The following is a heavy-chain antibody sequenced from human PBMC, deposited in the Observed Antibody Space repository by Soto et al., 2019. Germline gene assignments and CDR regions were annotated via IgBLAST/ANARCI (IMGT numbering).Heavy chain of an antibody. V-gene: IGHV5-51*01. CDR2: IYPGDSDA. CDR1: GYSFTNYW. Sequence: GESLKISCKASGYSFTNYWIGWVRQMPGKGLEWMAIIYPGDSDARYRPSFQGQVTISADKSINTAYLQWSSLKASDTAMYYCARSRITGATWSFDKWGQGTLVTVSS. J-gene: IGHJ4*02. CDR3: ARSRITGATWSFDK. D-gene: IGHD1-20*01.